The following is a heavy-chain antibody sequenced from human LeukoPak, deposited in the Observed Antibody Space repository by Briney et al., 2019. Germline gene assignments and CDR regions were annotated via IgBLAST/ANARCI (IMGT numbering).Heavy chain of an antibody. Sequence: GGSLRLSCAASGFTFTSYGMHWVRQAPGKGLEWVAFIRYDGSNKYYADSVKGRFTISRDNSKNTLYLQMNSLRAEDTAVYYCATVKSSIAAAGTPLGWFDPWGQGALVTVSS. V-gene: IGHV3-30*02. CDR1: GFTFTSYG. CDR3: ATVKSSIAAAGTPLGWFDP. J-gene: IGHJ5*02. CDR2: IRYDGSNK. D-gene: IGHD6-13*01.